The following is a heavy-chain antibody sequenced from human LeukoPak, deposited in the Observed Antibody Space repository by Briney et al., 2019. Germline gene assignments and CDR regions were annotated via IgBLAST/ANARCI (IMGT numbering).Heavy chain of an antibody. J-gene: IGHJ4*02. CDR2: IYPGDSDT. V-gene: IGHV5-51*01. D-gene: IGHD3-3*01. CDR1: GYSFPGHW. Sequence: PGESLKISCKGSGYSFPGHWIGWVRQMPGKGLEWMGIIYPGDSDTKYSPSFQGQVTISADKSISTAYLQWNSLKASDTAMYYCAREGVFSAFDYWGQRTLVTVSS. CDR3: AREGVFSAFDY.